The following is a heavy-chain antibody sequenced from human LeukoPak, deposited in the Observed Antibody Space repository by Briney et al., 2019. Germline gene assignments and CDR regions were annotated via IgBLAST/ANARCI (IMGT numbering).Heavy chain of an antibody. Sequence: SETLSLTCAVYGGSFSGYYWSWIRQPPGKGLEWIGEINHSGSTNYNPSLKSRVTISVDTSKNQFSLKLSSVTAADTAVYYCARGGWLQFDYWGQGTLVTVSS. D-gene: IGHD5-24*01. CDR1: GGSFSGYY. CDR3: ARGGWLQFDY. V-gene: IGHV4-34*01. J-gene: IGHJ4*02. CDR2: INHSGST.